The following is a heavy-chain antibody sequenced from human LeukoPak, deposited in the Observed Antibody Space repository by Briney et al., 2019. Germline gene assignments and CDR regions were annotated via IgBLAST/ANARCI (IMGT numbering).Heavy chain of an antibody. CDR2: IKQDGSEK. Sequence: GGSLRLSCAASGFTFSSYEMNWVRQAPGKGLEWVANIKQDGSEKKYVDSVRDRFTISRDNAKNSLSLQMNSLRGEDTAVYYCARLDFRSGYPQYWGQGTLVTVSS. CDR3: ARLDFRSGYPQY. D-gene: IGHD3-3*01. J-gene: IGHJ4*02. CDR1: GFTFSSYE. V-gene: IGHV3-7*01.